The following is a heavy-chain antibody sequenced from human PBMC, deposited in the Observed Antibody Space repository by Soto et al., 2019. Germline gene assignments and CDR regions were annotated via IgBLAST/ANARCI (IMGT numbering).Heavy chain of an antibody. J-gene: IGHJ6*02. CDR1: GDTPDIYS. Sequence: QVQLVQSGAEVRKPGSSVKVSCKASGDTPDIYSISWMRQVPGQGLEWMGGIVPTLQTAKYAQKFQGRVTITADEFTRTAYMELSSLRSEDTAVYYCARDREVNHYYYGMDVWGQGTTVTVSS. V-gene: IGHV1-69*01. CDR2: IVPTLQTA. CDR3: ARDREVNHYYYGMDV.